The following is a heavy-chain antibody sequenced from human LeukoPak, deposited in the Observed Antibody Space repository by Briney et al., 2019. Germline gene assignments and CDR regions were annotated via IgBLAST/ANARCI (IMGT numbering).Heavy chain of an antibody. CDR2: ISAYNGNT. CDR3: ARGQARLAWFDP. J-gene: IGHJ5*02. D-gene: IGHD6-19*01. V-gene: IGHV1-18*04. CDR1: GYTFTGYY. Sequence: ASVKVSCKASGYTFTGYYMHWVRQAPGQGLEGMGWISAYNGNTNYAQKLQGRVTMTTDTSTSTAYMELRSLRSDDTAVYYCARGQARLAWFDPWGQGTLVTVSS.